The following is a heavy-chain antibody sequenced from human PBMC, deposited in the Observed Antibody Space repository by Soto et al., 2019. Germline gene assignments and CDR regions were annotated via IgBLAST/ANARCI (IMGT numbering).Heavy chain of an antibody. CDR1: GFTFSSYA. Sequence: EVQLVESGGGLVQPGGSLRLSCAASGFTFSSYAMHWVRQAPGKGLEYVSAISSNGGSTYYANSVKGRFTISRDNSKNTLYLQMGSLRAEDMAVYYCARDTKDPQRPQGAFDIWGQGTMVTVSS. CDR3: ARDTKDPQRPQGAFDI. D-gene: IGHD2-2*01. V-gene: IGHV3-64*01. J-gene: IGHJ3*02. CDR2: ISSNGGST.